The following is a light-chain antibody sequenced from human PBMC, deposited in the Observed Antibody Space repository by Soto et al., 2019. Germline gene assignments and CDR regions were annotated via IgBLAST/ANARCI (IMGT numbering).Light chain of an antibody. V-gene: IGKV3-15*01. J-gene: IGKJ1*01. CDR2: AAS. CDR3: QQYNNWPLT. CDR1: QSVGTN. Sequence: EIVMTQSPATLSVSPGERVTLSCRASQSVGTNLAWYQQKPGQAPRLLIYAASTRATGLPARFSGSGSGTEFTLTISSLQSEDFAVYSCQQYNNWPLTFGQGTKVDIK.